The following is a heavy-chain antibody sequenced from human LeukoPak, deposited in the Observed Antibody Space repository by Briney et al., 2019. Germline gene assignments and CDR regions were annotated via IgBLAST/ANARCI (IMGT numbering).Heavy chain of an antibody. Sequence: QPGESLKISCAASGFTFSTYGMYWVRQAPGKGLEWVAVISFDGSNKYYVDSVKGRFTISRDDSKNTLYLQMNSLRTEDTAVYYCVKIDGSGSYYPPDYWGQGTLVTVSS. CDR1: GFTFSTYG. CDR3: VKIDGSGSYYPPDY. D-gene: IGHD3-10*01. CDR2: ISFDGSNK. J-gene: IGHJ4*02. V-gene: IGHV3-30*18.